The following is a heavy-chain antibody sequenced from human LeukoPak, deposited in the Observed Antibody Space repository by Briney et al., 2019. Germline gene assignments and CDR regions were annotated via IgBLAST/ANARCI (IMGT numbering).Heavy chain of an antibody. CDR1: GGSISSYY. V-gene: IGHV4-59*01. CDR3: ARGGDIVVVPAAINLYYYMDV. J-gene: IGHJ6*03. Sequence: SSETLSLTCTVSGGSISSYYWSWIRQPPGKGLEWIGYIYYSGSTNYNPSLKSRVTISVDTSKNQFSLKLSSVTAADTAVYYCARGGDIVVVPAAINLYYYMDVWGKGTTVTVSS. D-gene: IGHD2-2*01. CDR2: IYYSGST.